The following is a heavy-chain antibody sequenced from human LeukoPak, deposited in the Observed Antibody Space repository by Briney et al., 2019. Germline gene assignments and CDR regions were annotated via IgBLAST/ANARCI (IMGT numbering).Heavy chain of an antibody. D-gene: IGHD6-19*01. CDR1: GGSFSGYY. Sequence: SETLPLTCAVYGGSFSGYYWSWIRQPPGKGLEWIGEINHSGSTNYNPSLKSRVTISVDTFKNQFSLKLSSVTAADTAVYYCASGYSSGWYYYYGMDVWGQGTTVTVSS. V-gene: IGHV4-34*01. CDR3: ASGYSSGWYYYYGMDV. CDR2: INHSGST. J-gene: IGHJ6*02.